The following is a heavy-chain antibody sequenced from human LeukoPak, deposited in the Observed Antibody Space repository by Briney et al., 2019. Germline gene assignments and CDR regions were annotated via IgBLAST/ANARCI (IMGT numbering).Heavy chain of an antibody. V-gene: IGHV3-30*03. CDR3: AGRGVIGGNYFDY. CDR1: GFTFSSYG. D-gene: IGHD3-10*01. CDR2: ISYDGSNK. J-gene: IGHJ4*02. Sequence: GRSLRLSCAASGFTFSSYGMHWVRQAPGKGLEWVAVISYDGSNKYYADSVKGRFTISRDNSKNTLYLQMNSLRAEDTAVYYCAGRGVIGGNYFDYWGQGTLVTVSS.